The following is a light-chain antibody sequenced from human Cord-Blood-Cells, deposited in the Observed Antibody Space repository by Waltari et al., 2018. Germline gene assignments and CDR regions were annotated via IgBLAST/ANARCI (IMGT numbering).Light chain of an antibody. J-gene: IGLJ2*01. CDR2: DVS. CDR1: SSYVGGYNY. V-gene: IGLV2-14*01. CDR3: SSYTSSSTLV. Sequence: QSALTQPASVSGSPGQSITIPCPGTSSYVGGYNYVSWYQQHPGKVPKLMIYDVSNRPSGVSNRFSGSKSGNTASLTISGLQAEDEADYYCSSYTSSSTLVFGGGTKLTVL.